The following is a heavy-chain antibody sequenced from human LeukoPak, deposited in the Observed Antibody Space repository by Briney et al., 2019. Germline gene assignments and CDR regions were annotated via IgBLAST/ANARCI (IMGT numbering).Heavy chain of an antibody. CDR3: ARGGVATIHYYYGMDV. Sequence: GGSLRLSCAASGFTFSSYWMSWVRHAPGKGLEWVANIKQDGSEKYYVDSVKGRFTISRDNAKNSLYLQMNSLRAEDTAVYYCARGGVATIHYYYGMDVWGKGTTVTVSS. CDR2: IKQDGSEK. CDR1: GFTFSSYW. J-gene: IGHJ6*04. D-gene: IGHD5-12*01. V-gene: IGHV3-7*03.